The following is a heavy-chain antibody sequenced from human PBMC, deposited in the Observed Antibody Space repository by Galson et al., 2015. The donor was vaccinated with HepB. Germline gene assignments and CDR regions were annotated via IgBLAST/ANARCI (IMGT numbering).Heavy chain of an antibody. Sequence: SVKVSCKVSGYTLTELSMHWVRQAPGKGLEWMGGFDPEDGETIYAQKFQGRVTMTEDTSTDTAYMELSSLRSEDTAVYYCATGGWTMDTVPNYYMDVWGKGTTATVSS. J-gene: IGHJ6*03. D-gene: IGHD5-18*01. CDR2: FDPEDGET. CDR3: ATGGWTMDTVPNYYMDV. CDR1: GYTLTELS. V-gene: IGHV1-24*01.